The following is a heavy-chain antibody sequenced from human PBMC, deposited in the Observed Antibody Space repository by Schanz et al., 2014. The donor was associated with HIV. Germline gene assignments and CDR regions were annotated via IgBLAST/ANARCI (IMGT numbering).Heavy chain of an antibody. V-gene: IGHV3-23*01. CDR2: ISDNGGSA. CDR3: AKDQGYDFWSGYYNYYSMDV. D-gene: IGHD3-3*01. J-gene: IGHJ6*02. Sequence: EVQLLESGGGLVQPGGSLRLSCTASGFTFSDYAMSWVRQAPGKGLEWVSGISDNGGSAFYADSVKGQFTISRDNFKNTLYLQMNSLRAEDTALYYCAKDQGYDFWSGYYNYYSMDVWGQGTTVTVSS. CDR1: GFTFSDYA.